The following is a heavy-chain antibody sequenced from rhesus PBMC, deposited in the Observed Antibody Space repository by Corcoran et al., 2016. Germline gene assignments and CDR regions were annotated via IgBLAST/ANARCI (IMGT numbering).Heavy chain of an antibody. CDR1: GGSISSSY. CDR3: ARAAGFDAFDF. D-gene: IGHD3-9*01. J-gene: IGHJ3*01. CDR2: IYGSGSST. V-gene: IGHV4-169*01. Sequence: QLQLQESGPGLVKPSETLSVTCAVSGGSISSSYWSWIHQAPGKGVEWIVYIYGSGSSTNYNPSLKSRVTLSVDTSKSRLSLKLSSVTAADTAVYYCARAAGFDAFDFWGQGLRVTVSS.